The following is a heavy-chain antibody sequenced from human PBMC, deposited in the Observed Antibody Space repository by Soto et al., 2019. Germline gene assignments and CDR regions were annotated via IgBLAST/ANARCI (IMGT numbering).Heavy chain of an antibody. CDR2: IYYSGGT. V-gene: IGHV4-59*08. CDR3: ARHVGPASNPFDF. Sequence: SETLSLTCTVSGGSISGYYWSWIRQPPGKGLEWIGYIYYSGGTNYNPSLKSRVTISVDTSRNQFSLKLSSVTAADTAVYYRARHVGPASNPFDFWGQGTMVTVSS. CDR1: GGSISGYY. J-gene: IGHJ3*01.